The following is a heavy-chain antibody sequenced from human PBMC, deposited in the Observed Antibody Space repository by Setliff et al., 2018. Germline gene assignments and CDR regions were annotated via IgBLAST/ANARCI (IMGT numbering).Heavy chain of an antibody. CDR2: ITHTGTTGST. J-gene: IGHJ4*02. Sequence: SETLSLTCAASGGTFTYYYWTWIRQSPAKGLEWIGEITHTGTTGSTKYNPSLKSRVTMSIDTSKNQFSLVVTSVTAADTAVYYCARGRNVASRLLDSWGQGTLVTVSS. CDR3: ARGRNVASRLLDS. CDR1: GGTFTYYY. D-gene: IGHD6-6*01. V-gene: IGHV4-34*01.